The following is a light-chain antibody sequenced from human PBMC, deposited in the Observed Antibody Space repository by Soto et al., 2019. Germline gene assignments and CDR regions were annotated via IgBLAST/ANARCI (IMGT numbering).Light chain of an antibody. J-gene: IGLJ2*01. V-gene: IGLV1-47*01. CDR3: AAWDDSLSGQV. CDR2: RNN. CDR1: SSNIGSNY. Sequence: QSVLTQPPSASGTPGQRVTISCSGSSSNIGSNYVYWYQQLPGTAPKLLIYRNNQRPSGVPDRFSGSKSGTSASLAISGLRSEDDADYCCAAWDDSLSGQVFGGGTKLTVL.